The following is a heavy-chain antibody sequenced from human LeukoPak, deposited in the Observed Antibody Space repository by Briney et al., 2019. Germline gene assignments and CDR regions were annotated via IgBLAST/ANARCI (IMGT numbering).Heavy chain of an antibody. D-gene: IGHD2-15*01. J-gene: IGHJ4*02. Sequence: GGSLRLSCAASGFTFDDYGMSWVRQAPGKGLESVSGINWNGGSTGYADSVKGRFTISRDNAKNSLYLQMNSLRAEDTALYYCAREAYCSGGSCYNFDYWGQGTLVTVSS. CDR3: AREAYCSGGSCYNFDY. CDR1: GFTFDDYG. V-gene: IGHV3-20*04. CDR2: INWNGGST.